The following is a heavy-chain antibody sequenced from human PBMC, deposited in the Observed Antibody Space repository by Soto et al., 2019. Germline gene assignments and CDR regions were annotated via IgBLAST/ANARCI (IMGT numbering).Heavy chain of an antibody. V-gene: IGHV3-30*18. CDR3: AKDQASGQGSFDS. CDR2: ISYDGSNQ. J-gene: IGHJ4*02. CDR1: GFTFNIYG. Sequence: GGSLRLSCAASGFTFNIYGMHWVRQAPDKGLEWVALISYDGSNQYYADSVKCRFTISRDNSKNTLFLQMNSLRADDTAVYYCAKDQASGQGSFDSWGQGTLVTVSS.